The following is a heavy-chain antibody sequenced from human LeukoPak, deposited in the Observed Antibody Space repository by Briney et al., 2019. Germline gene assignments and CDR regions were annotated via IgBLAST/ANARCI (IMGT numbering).Heavy chain of an antibody. Sequence: GGSLRLSCAVSGFTFSSYAMSWVRQAPGKGLEWVSAISVSGDTTYYADSVKGRFTISRDNSKNTLYLQMNSLRAGDTALYYCAKAPPIGYCSSTTCYFDYWGQGTLVTVSS. J-gene: IGHJ4*02. CDR2: ISVSGDTT. CDR3: AKAPPIGYCSSTTCYFDY. D-gene: IGHD2-2*01. CDR1: GFTFSSYA. V-gene: IGHV3-23*01.